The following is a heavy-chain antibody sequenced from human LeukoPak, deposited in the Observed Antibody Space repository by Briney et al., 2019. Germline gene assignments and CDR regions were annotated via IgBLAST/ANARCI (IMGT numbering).Heavy chain of an antibody. Sequence: GGSLRLSCAASGFTVSSNYMSWVRQAPGKGLEWVSVIYSGGSTYYADSVKGRFTISRDNSKNTLYLQMNSLRAEDTAVYYCARVLGAYGSGSYYIDYWGQGTLVTVSS. J-gene: IGHJ4*02. D-gene: IGHD3-10*01. CDR2: IYSGGST. V-gene: IGHV3-53*01. CDR3: ARVLGAYGSGSYYIDY. CDR1: GFTVSSNY.